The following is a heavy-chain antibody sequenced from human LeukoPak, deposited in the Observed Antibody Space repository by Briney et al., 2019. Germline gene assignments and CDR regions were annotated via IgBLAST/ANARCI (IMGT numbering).Heavy chain of an antibody. Sequence: PGRSLRLSCAASGFTFSSYGIHWVRQAPGKGLERVAVISYDGSNKYYADSVKGRFTISRDNSKNTLYLQMNSLRAEDTAVYYCAKDLYRIVGVTRDTFDIWGQGTMVTV. D-gene: IGHD1-26*01. CDR1: GFTFSSYG. CDR2: ISYDGSNK. V-gene: IGHV3-30*18. CDR3: AKDLYRIVGVTRDTFDI. J-gene: IGHJ3*02.